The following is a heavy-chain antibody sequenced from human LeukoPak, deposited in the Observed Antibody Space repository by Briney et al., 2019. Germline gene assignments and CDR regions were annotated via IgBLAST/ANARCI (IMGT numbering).Heavy chain of an antibody. J-gene: IGHJ4*02. V-gene: IGHV5-51*01. D-gene: IGHD6-25*01. CDR1: GYKFTTYW. CDR3: ARLLAAPYYINF. Sequence: GESLKISCKGSGYKFTTYWIAWMRQMPGQGLEWLGIIYPRDSDTRYSPSFEGQVSISVDTSIDTAYLQWSSVKASDTAMYYCARLLAAPYYINFWGQGTLVTVSS. CDR2: IYPRDSDT.